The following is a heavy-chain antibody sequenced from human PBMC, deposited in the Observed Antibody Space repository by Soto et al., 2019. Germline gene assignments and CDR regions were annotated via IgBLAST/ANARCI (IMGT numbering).Heavy chain of an antibody. CDR2: IYPADSDN. Sequence: GESLKIPCNGSGYSFPSQWIGWVRQMPGQGLEWMGNIYPADSDNRYSPSFQGQVTIPADKSIRTAYLQWTSLKASDTGIYYCARVSHSTARYYEYYCLDIWGQGTMVTVSS. CDR1: GYSFPSQW. D-gene: IGHD3-3*01. CDR3: ARVSHSTARYYEYYCLDI. V-gene: IGHV5-51*01. J-gene: IGHJ5*01.